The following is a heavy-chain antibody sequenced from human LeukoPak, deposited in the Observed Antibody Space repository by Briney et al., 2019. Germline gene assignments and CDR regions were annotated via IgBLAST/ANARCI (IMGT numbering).Heavy chain of an antibody. Sequence: SETLSLTCTVPGGSISSYYWSWIRQPAGKGLEWIGRIYTSGSTNYNPSLKSRVTISVDTSKNQFSLKLSSVTAADTAVYYCAAAYYDSSGYLGSSGWFDPWGQGTLVTVSS. CDR2: IYTSGST. CDR3: AAAYYDSSGYLGSSGWFDP. CDR1: GGSISSYY. D-gene: IGHD3-22*01. J-gene: IGHJ5*02. V-gene: IGHV4-4*07.